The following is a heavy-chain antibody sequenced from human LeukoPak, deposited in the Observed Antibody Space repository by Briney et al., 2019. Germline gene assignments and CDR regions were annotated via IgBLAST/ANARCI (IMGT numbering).Heavy chain of an antibody. CDR2: IYYSANT. CDR3: ARWLRGADIFDY. CDR1: GGSITSHY. Sequence: SETLSLTCTVSGGSITSHYWNWIRQSPEKGLEWIGYIYYSANTNYNPSLKSRATILVDTPKNHFSLRLSSVTAADTAVYYCARWLRGADIFDYWGQGTLVTVSS. D-gene: IGHD3-22*01. V-gene: IGHV4-59*11. J-gene: IGHJ4*02.